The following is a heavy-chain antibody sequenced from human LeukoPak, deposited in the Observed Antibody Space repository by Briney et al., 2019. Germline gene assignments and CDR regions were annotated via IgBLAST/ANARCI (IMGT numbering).Heavy chain of an antibody. Sequence: GGSLRPSCAASGFTFSSYWMHWVRQAPGKRLVWVSRINSDGSSTTYADSVKGRFTISRDNAKNTLYLQMNSLRAEDTAVYYCARAPIALGLVDYWGQGTLVTVSS. CDR1: GFTFSSYW. CDR3: ARAPIALGLVDY. CDR2: INSDGSST. D-gene: IGHD6-19*01. V-gene: IGHV3-74*01. J-gene: IGHJ4*02.